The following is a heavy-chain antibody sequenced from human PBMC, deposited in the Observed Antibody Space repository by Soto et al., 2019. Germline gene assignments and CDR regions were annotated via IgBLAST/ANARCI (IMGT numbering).Heavy chain of an antibody. CDR1: GYTFTSYD. Sequence: ASVKVSCKASGYTFTSYDINWVRQATGQGLEWMGWINTNSGNTGYAQKLQGRVTMTRNTSTSTAYMELRSLRSDDTAVYYCARENGYESDYWGQGTLVTVSS. D-gene: IGHD5-12*01. J-gene: IGHJ4*02. CDR2: INTNSGNT. CDR3: ARENGYESDY. V-gene: IGHV1-8*01.